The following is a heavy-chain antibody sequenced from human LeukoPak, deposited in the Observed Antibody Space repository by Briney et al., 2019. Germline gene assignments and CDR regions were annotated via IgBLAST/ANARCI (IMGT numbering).Heavy chain of an antibody. Sequence: PSETLSLTCTVSGGSISSSSYYWGWIRQPPGKGLEWIGSIYYTGSTNYNPSLKSRVTISVDTSKNQFSLKLSSVTAADTAVYYCARGRVRGVTLDYWGQGTLVTVSS. CDR1: GGSISSSSYY. CDR3: ARGRVRGVTLDY. J-gene: IGHJ4*02. D-gene: IGHD3-10*01. CDR2: IYYTGST. V-gene: IGHV4-39*07.